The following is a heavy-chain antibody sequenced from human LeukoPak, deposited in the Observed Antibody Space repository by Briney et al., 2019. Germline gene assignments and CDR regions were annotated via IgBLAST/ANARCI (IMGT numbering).Heavy chain of an antibody. CDR2: IYHSGST. D-gene: IGHD6-13*01. J-gene: IGHJ6*02. V-gene: IGHV4-4*02. CDR3: ARVLWGIAAAGTGYYYGMDV. Sequence: SETLSLTCAVSGVSISSSNWWSWVRQPPGKGLEWIGEIYHSGSTNYNPSLKSRVTISVDKSKNQFSLKLSSVTAADTAVYYCARVLWGIAAAGTGYYYGMDVWGQGTTVTVSS. CDR1: GVSISSSNW.